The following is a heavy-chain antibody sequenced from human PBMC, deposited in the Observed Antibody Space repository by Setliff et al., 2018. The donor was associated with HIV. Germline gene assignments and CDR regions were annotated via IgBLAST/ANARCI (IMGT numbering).Heavy chain of an antibody. V-gene: IGHV1-18*01. CDR2: ISGNNRIT. D-gene: IGHD3-10*01. CDR3: AREAPRYASGAFDF. Sequence: RASVKVSCKTSGYKFNIFGVSWVRQAPGQGLEWMGWISGNNRITYYAQNFQSRVTLTTDASTSTSNMELRSLRSDDTAVYYCAREAPRYASGAFDFWGQGTMVTVSS. J-gene: IGHJ3*01. CDR1: GYKFNIFG.